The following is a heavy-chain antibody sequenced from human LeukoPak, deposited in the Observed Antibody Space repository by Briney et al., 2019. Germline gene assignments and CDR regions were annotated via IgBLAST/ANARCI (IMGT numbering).Heavy chain of an antibody. CDR2: IKSKTDGGTT. Sequence: PGGSLRLSCAASGFTFSNAWMSWVRQAPGKGLEWVGRIKSKTDGGTTDYAAPVKGRFTISRDNSKNTLYLQMNSLRAEDTAVYYCAASYIGDYWGQGTLVTVSS. CDR1: GFTFSNAW. V-gene: IGHV3-15*01. D-gene: IGHD1-26*01. J-gene: IGHJ4*02. CDR3: AASYIGDY.